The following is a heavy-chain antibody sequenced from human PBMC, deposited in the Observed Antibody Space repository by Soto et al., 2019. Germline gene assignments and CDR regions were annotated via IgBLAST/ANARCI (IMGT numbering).Heavy chain of an antibody. V-gene: IGHV1-58*02. CDR1: GVTFTHSA. J-gene: IGHJ6*04. D-gene: IGHD3-10*01. CDR3: ARDSPFFPWFGEFSYYYSYYGMDF. Sequence: SVKVCCKASGVTFTHSAMQWVRQARGQSLERIGWVVVGSGNTNYAPKFQERVTITRDTSASTAYMELSSLRSEDTAVYYCARDSPFFPWFGEFSYYYSYYGMDFWGKGTTVTVSS. CDR2: VVVGSGNT.